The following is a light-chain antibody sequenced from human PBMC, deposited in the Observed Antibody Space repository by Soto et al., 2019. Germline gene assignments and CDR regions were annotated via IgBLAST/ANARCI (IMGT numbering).Light chain of an antibody. CDR2: SNN. CDR3: AAWDDSLNGQVA. Sequence: QSVLTQPPSASGTPGQRVTISCSGSSSNIGSNTVNWYQQLPGTAPKLLIYSNNQRPSGVPDRFSGSKSGTSASLTISGLQSEDEADYYSAAWDDSLNGQVAFGAGTKLTVL. J-gene: IGLJ2*01. CDR1: SSNIGSNT. V-gene: IGLV1-44*01.